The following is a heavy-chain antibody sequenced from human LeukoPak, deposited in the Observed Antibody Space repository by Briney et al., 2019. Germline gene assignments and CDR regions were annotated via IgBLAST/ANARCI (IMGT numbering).Heavy chain of an antibody. CDR2: INTNTGNP. CDR3: ARGGKTYYYDSSGYYEDFDY. V-gene: IGHV7-4-1*02. Sequence: ASVKVSCKASGYTFTSYGISWVRQAPGQGLEWMGWINTNTGNPTYAQGFTGRFVFSLDTSVSTAYLQISSLKAEDTAVYYCARGGKTYYYDSSGYYEDFDYWGQGTLVTVSS. J-gene: IGHJ4*02. CDR1: GYTFTSYG. D-gene: IGHD3-22*01.